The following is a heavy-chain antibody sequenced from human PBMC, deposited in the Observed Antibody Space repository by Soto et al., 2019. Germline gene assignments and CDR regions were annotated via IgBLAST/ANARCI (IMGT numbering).Heavy chain of an antibody. J-gene: IGHJ4*02. CDR2: IKSKTAGGTT. Sequence: SVSNAWLNWVRQAPGKGLEWVGRIKSKTAGGTTDYAAPVKGRFTISRDDSKKTLYLQMNSLKTEDTAVYYCTTGFDYWGQGTLVTVSS. V-gene: IGHV3-15*07. CDR3: TTGFDY. CDR1: SVSNAW.